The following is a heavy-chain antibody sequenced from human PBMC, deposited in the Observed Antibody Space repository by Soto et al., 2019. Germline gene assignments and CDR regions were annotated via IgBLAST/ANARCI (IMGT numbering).Heavy chain of an antibody. Sequence: ASVKVSCKASGYTFTSYGISWVRQAPGQGLEWMGWISAYNGNTNYAQKLQGRVTMTTDTSTSTAYMELRSLRSDDTAVYYCARDWYDYVSDWFDPWGQGTLVTVSS. D-gene: IGHD3-16*01. CDR2: ISAYNGNT. J-gene: IGHJ5*02. V-gene: IGHV1-18*01. CDR3: ARDWYDYVSDWFDP. CDR1: GYTFTSYG.